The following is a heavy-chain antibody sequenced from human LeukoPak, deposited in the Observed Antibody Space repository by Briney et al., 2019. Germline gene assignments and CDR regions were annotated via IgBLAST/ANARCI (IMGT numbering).Heavy chain of an antibody. CDR3: ARDLSGVNPFDY. CDR2: IYSGGST. D-gene: IGHD2-8*01. CDR1: GFTFSSNY. V-gene: IGHV3-53*04. Sequence: GGSLRLSCAVSGFTFSSNYMSWVRQPPGKGLEWVSVIYSGGSTYYSDSVKGRFTIYRHDSRDTLYLQMNSLRVEDTAVYYCARDLSGVNPFDYWGQGTLVTVSS. J-gene: IGHJ4*02.